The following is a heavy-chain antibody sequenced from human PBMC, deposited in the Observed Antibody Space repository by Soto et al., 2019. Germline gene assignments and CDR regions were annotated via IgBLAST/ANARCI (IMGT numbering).Heavy chain of an antibody. J-gene: IGHJ4*02. D-gene: IGHD2-8*01. CDR1: GGSISSYY. V-gene: IGHV4-59*01. Sequence: QVQLQESGPGLVKPSETLSLTCTVSGGSISSYYWSWIRQPPGKGLEWIGYIYYSGSTNYNPSLKSRVTISVDTSKNQFSLKLSSVTAADTAVYYCARGAYCTNGVCYHPDYWGQGTLVTVSS. CDR3: ARGAYCTNGVCYHPDY. CDR2: IYYSGST.